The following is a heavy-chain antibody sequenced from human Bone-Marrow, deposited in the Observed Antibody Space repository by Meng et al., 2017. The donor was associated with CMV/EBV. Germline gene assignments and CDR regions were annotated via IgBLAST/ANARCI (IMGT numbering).Heavy chain of an antibody. Sequence: GESLKISCAASGFTFSSYAMNWVRQAPGKGLEWVSSISGSGGSTYYADSVKGRFTISRDNSKTTLYLQMSSLRAEDTAVYYSAKHIGDYWGQGTVVTVSS. CDR3: AKHIGDY. CDR1: GFTFSSYA. CDR2: ISGSGGST. J-gene: IGHJ4*02. V-gene: IGHV3-23*01. D-gene: IGHD2-21*01.